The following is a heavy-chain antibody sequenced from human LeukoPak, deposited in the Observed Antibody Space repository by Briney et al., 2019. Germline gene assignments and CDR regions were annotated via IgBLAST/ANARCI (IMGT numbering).Heavy chain of an antibody. V-gene: IGHV3-15*01. CDR2: IKRETDGGTI. J-gene: IGHJ1*01. CDR1: VFTLTNAW. Sequence: GGSVRLSCAASVFTLTNAWMRWVRHAPWKGLEWLVHIKRETDGGTIDYAAPVKGRFTISRDDSRNTLYLQMDSLKIEDTAVYYCTTDRYYDNSELQFQHWGQGTLVTVSS. CDR3: TTDRYYDNSELQFQH. D-gene: IGHD3-22*01.